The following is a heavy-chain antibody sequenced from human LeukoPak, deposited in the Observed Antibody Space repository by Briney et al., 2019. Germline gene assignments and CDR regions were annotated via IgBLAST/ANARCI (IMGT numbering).Heavy chain of an antibody. D-gene: IGHD1-26*01. CDR3: ARHDGVGDKNYYYGMDV. J-gene: IGHJ6*02. Sequence: GESLKISCKGSGYSFTSYWICWVRQMPGRGLEWMGIIYPGDSDTRYSPSFQGQVTISADKSISTAYLQWSSLKAPDTAMYYCARHDGVGDKNYYYGMDVWGQGTTVTVSS. CDR1: GYSFTSYW. V-gene: IGHV5-51*01. CDR2: IYPGDSDT.